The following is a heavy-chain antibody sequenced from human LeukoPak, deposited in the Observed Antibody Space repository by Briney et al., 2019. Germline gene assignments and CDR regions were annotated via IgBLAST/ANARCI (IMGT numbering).Heavy chain of an antibody. V-gene: IGHV4-30-2*01. CDR2: IYHSGST. Sequence: SQTLSLTCAVSGGSISSGGYSWSWTRHLPGKGLEWIGYIYHSGSTYYNPSLKSRVTISVDRSKNQFSLKLSSVTAADTAVYYCARGVEGGKGFDYSGQGTLVTVSS. J-gene: IGHJ4*02. CDR1: GGSISSGGYS. D-gene: IGHD2-15*01. CDR3: ARGVEGGKGFDY.